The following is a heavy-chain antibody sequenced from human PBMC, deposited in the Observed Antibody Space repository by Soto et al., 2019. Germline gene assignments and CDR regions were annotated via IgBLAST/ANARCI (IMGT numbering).Heavy chain of an antibody. CDR2: ISYDGSNK. V-gene: IGHV3-30-3*01. Sequence: VAVISYDGSNKYYADSVKGRFTISRDNSKNTLYLQMNSLRAEDTAVYYCARPLWSNDYNWGYFDLWGRGTLVTVSS. J-gene: IGHJ2*01. D-gene: IGHD4-4*01. CDR3: ARPLWSNDYNWGYFDL.